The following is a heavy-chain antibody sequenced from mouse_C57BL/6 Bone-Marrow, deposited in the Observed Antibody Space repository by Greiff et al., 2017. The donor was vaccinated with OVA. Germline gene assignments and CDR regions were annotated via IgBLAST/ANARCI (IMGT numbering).Heavy chain of an antibody. J-gene: IGHJ4*01. V-gene: IGHV5-6*01. Sequence: EVQLVESGGDLVKPGGSLKLSCAASGFTFSSYGMSWVRQTPDKRLEWVATISSGGSYTYYPDSVKGRFTISRDNAKNTLYLQMSSLKSEDTAMYYCARLRWLMFVDYWGQGTSVTVSS. CDR3: ARLRWLMFVDY. D-gene: IGHD2-3*01. CDR2: ISSGGSYT. CDR1: GFTFSSYG.